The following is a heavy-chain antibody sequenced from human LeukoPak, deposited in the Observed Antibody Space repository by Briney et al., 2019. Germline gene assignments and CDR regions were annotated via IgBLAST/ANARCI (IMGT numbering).Heavy chain of an antibody. D-gene: IGHD3-10*01. Sequence: SETLSLTCTVSGGSISSSSCYWGWIRQPPGKGLEWIGSIYYSGGTFYNPSLKSRVTISVDTSKNQFSLKLSSVTAADTAVYYCARRILRGGYYMDVWGKGTTVTVSS. CDR3: ARRILRGGYYMDV. CDR1: GGSISSSSCY. V-gene: IGHV4-39*01. CDR2: IYYSGGT. J-gene: IGHJ6*03.